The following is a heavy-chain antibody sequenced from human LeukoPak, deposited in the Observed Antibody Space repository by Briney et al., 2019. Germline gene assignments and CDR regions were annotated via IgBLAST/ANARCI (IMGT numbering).Heavy chain of an antibody. CDR1: GFTFSSYG. D-gene: IGHD3-10*01. J-gene: IGHJ4*02. CDR2: IRYDGSNK. Sequence: GGSLRLAWAAAGFTFSSYGMHWVRQAPGKGLEWVAFIRYDGSNKYYADSVKGRFTISGDNSKSTLYLQMNSLRAEDTAVYYCAKPGVYWGQGTLVTVSS. V-gene: IGHV3-30*02. CDR3: AKPGVY.